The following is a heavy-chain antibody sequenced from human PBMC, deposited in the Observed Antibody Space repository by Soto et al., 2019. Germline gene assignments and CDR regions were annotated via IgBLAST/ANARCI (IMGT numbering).Heavy chain of an antibody. D-gene: IGHD6-13*01. CDR3: ARDRLYSSSWTGRNGMDV. V-gene: IGHV4-31*03. CDR1: GGSISSGGYY. CDR2: IYYSGST. J-gene: IGHJ6*02. Sequence: QVQLQESGPGLVKPSQTLSLTCTVSGGSISSGGYYWSWIRQHPGKGLEWIGYIYYSGSTYYNPSLKSRVTISEATSKNQFSLKLSSVPAADTAVYYCARDRLYSSSWTGRNGMDVWGQGTTVTVSS.